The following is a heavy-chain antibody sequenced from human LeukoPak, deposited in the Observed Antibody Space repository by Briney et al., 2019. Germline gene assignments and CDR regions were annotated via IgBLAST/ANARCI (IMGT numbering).Heavy chain of an antibody. CDR2: IIPIFGTA. CDR3: ARDQNPFDSYGYSHYYYYMDV. CDR1: GYTFTSYG. D-gene: IGHD5-18*01. J-gene: IGHJ6*03. Sequence: GASVKVSCKASGYTFTSYGISWVRQAPGQGLEWMGGIIPIFGTANYAQKFQGRVTITADESTSTAYMELSSLRSEDTAVYYCARDQNPFDSYGYSHYYYYMDVWGKGTTVIVSS. V-gene: IGHV1-69*13.